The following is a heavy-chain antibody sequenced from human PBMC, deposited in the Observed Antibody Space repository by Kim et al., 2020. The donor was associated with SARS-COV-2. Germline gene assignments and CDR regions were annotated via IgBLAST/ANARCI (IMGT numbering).Heavy chain of an antibody. Sequence: ASVKVSCKASGSTFTNFGFTWVRQAPGQGLEWMGWISAYNGNTNYAQKLQGRVTMTTDTSTSTAYMELRSLRSDDTAVYYCASNSGYYYGTYFESWGQGTLVTVSS. CDR2: ISAYNGNT. J-gene: IGHJ4*02. CDR3: ASNSGYYYGTYFES. V-gene: IGHV1-18*01. D-gene: IGHD3-22*01. CDR1: GSTFTNFG.